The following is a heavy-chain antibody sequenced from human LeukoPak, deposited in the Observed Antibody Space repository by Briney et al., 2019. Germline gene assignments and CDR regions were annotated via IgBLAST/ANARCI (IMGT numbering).Heavy chain of an antibody. V-gene: IGHV4-59*08. J-gene: IGHJ4*02. Sequence: SETLSLTCTVSGGSISSYYWSWIRQPPGKGLEWIGYIYYSGSTNYNPSLKSRVTISVDTSKNQFSLKLSSVTAADTAVYYCERQIGEQGFIDYWGQGTLVTVSS. D-gene: IGHD1/OR15-1a*01. CDR3: ERQIGEQGFIDY. CDR2: IYYSGST. CDR1: GGSISSYY.